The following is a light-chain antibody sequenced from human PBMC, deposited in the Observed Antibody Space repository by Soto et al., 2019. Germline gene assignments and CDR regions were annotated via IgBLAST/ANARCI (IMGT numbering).Light chain of an antibody. CDR2: GAS. CDR3: QDYNSWT. J-gene: IGKJ1*01. Sequence: EIVLTQSPATLSXSXXXXAXXXCRASQSVSSYLAWYQQKPGQAPRLLIYGASSRATGIPDRFSGSGSGTEFTLTISSLQPDDFATYYCQDYNSWTFGQGTKVDI. V-gene: IGKV3D-15*01. CDR1: QSVSSY.